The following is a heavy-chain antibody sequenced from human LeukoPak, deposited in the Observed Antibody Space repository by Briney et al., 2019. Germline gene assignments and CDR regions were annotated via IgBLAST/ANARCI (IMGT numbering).Heavy chain of an antibody. CDR3: ARLPGGGFDP. CDR2: INHSGST. D-gene: IGHD4-23*01. V-gene: IGHV4-39*07. CDR1: GGSISSSSYY. J-gene: IGHJ5*02. Sequence: SETLSLTCTVSGGSISSSSYYWGWIRQPPGKGLEWIGEINHSGSTNYNPSLKSRVTISVDTSKNQFSLKLSSVTAADTAVYYCARLPGGGFDPWGQGTLVTVSS.